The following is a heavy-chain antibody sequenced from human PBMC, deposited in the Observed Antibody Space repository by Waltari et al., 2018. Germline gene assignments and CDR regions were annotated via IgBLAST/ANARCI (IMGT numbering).Heavy chain of an antibody. CDR1: GGSFSGYY. CDR2: SNHIGST. CDR3: ARALGLRKGGHYGMDV. D-gene: IGHD3-16*01. Sequence: QVQLQQWGAGLLKPSETLSLTCAVYGGSFSGYYWSGIRKPPGKGPEWLGESNHIGSTNYNPPLKSRVIISVDTSKNQFSLKLSSVTAADTAVYYCARALGLRKGGHYGMDVWGQGTTVTVSS. J-gene: IGHJ6*02. V-gene: IGHV4-34*01.